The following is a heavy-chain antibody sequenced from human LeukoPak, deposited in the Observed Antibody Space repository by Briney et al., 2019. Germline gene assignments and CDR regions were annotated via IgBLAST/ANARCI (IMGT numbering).Heavy chain of an antibody. D-gene: IGHD5-18*01. V-gene: IGHV6-1*01. CDR3: ARGRIQLWLGTYCFDY. CDR2: TYYRSKWYN. Sequence: SQTLSLTCAISGDSVSSNSAAWNWIRQSPSRGLEWLGRTYYRSKWYNDYAVSVKSRITINPDTSKNQFSLKLSSVTAADTAVYYCARGRIQLWLGTYCFDYWGQGTLVTVSS. CDR1: GDSVSSNSAA. J-gene: IGHJ4*02.